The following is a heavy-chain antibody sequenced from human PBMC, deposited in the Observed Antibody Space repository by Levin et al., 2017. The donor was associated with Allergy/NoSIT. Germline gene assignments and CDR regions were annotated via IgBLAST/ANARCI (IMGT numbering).Heavy chain of an antibody. CDR2: ISWNSGSI. V-gene: IGHV3-9*01. CDR1: GFTFDDYA. Sequence: PGGSLRLSCAASGFTFDDYAMHWVRQAPGKGLEWVSGISWNSGSIGYADSVKGRFTISRDNAKNSLYLQMNSLRAEDTALYYCAKDILAPYGDYVRAFDYWGQGTLVTVSS. CDR3: AKDILAPYGDYVRAFDY. D-gene: IGHD4-17*01. J-gene: IGHJ4*02.